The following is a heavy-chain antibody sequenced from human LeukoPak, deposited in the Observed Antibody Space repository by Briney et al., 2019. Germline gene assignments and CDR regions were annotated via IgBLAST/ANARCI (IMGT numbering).Heavy chain of an antibody. CDR2: IIPIFGTA. V-gene: IGHV1-69*13. Sequence: GASVKVSCKASGGTFNNYAIHWVRQAPGQGLEWMGGIIPIFGTANYAQKFQGRLTITADESTSTAYMELSSLRSEDTAVYYCARDDYYDSSGYSPYNWFDPWGQGTLVTVSS. J-gene: IGHJ5*02. CDR1: GGTFNNYA. CDR3: ARDDYYDSSGYSPYNWFDP. D-gene: IGHD3-22*01.